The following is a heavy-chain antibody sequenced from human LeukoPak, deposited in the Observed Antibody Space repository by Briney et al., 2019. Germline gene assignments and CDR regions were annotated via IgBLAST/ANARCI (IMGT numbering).Heavy chain of an antibody. CDR3: AELGITVIGGV. D-gene: IGHD3-10*02. CDR1: GFTFSSYE. J-gene: IGHJ6*04. Sequence: GGSLRLSCAASGFTFSSYEMNWVRQAPWKGLECVSYISSRGSTIYYEGSVKGRFTISRENAKNSLYLQMNSLRAEDTAVYYCAELGITVIGGVWGKGTTVTISS. CDR2: ISSRGSTI. V-gene: IGHV3-48*03.